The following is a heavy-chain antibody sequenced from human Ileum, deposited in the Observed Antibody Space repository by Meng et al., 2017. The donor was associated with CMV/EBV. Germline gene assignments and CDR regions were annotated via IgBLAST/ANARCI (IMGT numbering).Heavy chain of an antibody. CDR1: GGSFSGYY. CDR2: IFPTGST. J-gene: IGHJ6*02. V-gene: IGHV4-59*01. D-gene: IGHD4-11*01. Sequence: SETLSLTCAVYGGSFSGYYWSWIRQPPGKGLEWIAYIFPTGSTNYNPSLKSRVTISLDTSRNRFSLKLSSVTAADTAVYYCATQTSTVTTSYYYYYYAMDVWGQGTTVTVSS. CDR3: ATQTSTVTTSYYYYYYAMDV.